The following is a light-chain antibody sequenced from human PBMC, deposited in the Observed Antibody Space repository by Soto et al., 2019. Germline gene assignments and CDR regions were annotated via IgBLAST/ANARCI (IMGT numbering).Light chain of an antibody. V-gene: IGLV2-14*01. CDR3: DSYTSGRSYV. J-gene: IGLJ1*01. CDR1: SSDVGGYNY. CDR2: DVS. Sequence: QSVLTQPASVSGSPGQSITISCTGTSSDVGGYNYVSWYQQHPGKAPKLMIYDVSYRPSGVSDRFSGSKSGNTASLTISGLQSEDEADYYCDSYTSGRSYVFGTGTKVTDL.